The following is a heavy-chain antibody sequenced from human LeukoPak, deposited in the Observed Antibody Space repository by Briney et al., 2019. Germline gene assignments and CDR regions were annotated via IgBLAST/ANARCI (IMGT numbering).Heavy chain of an antibody. CDR1: GFIFSSYW. J-gene: IGHJ4*02. Sequence: SGGSLRLSCAASGFIFSSYWMTWVRLAPGKGLERVANIKQDGSGKYCVDSVKGRFTISRDNAKNSLYLQMNSLRAEDTAVYYCVRHTGTYFDYWGQGTLVTVSS. V-gene: IGHV3-7*01. D-gene: IGHD7-27*01. CDR3: VRHTGTYFDY. CDR2: IKQDGSGK.